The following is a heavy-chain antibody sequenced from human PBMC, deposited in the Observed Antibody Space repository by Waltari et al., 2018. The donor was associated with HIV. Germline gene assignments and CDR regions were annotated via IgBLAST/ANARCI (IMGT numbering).Heavy chain of an antibody. CDR1: GGSFSGYY. V-gene: IGHV4-34*02. Sequence: QVQLQQFGAGLLKPSETLFLTCGVYGGSFSGYYWSWIRQPPTKGLEWIGEISHSGSTNYNPSLKSRVIISVDTSKNQFSLKLNSVTAADTAVYFCASAPPYSFGSRSPRKYFLFWGQGTLVTVSS. CDR3: ASAPPYSFGSRSPRKYFLF. D-gene: IGHD3-10*01. J-gene: IGHJ4*02. CDR2: ISHSGST.